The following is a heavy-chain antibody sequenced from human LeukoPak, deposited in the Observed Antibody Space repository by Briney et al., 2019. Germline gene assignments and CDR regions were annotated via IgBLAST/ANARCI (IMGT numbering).Heavy chain of an antibody. CDR1: GFTFSTYA. Sequence: GGSLRLSCAASGFTFSTYAMSWVRQAPGKGLEWVSVISCSGSSTYYADSVKGGVTISRDKSKNTLYLQMKSLRAEATDVYYCAKEMATIRAFDFWGQGTMVTVSS. CDR2: ISCSGSST. V-gene: IGHV3-23*01. CDR3: AKEMATIRAFDF. J-gene: IGHJ3*01. D-gene: IGHD5-24*01.